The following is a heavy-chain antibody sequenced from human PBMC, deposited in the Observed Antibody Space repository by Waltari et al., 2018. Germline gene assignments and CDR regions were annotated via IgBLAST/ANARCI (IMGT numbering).Heavy chain of an antibody. CDR2: VDPELGDT. V-gene: IGHV1-69-2*01. Sequence: EVQLVQSGAEVKKPGAAARISCRASGYTFTDYYIHWIQQAPGKGLTWMGRVDPELGDTLLVPQCQGRLTLTADTSRDTAYMELTSLHYDDTAVYYCARGPLGAAHWFDSWGQGTLVTVSS. D-gene: IGHD1-26*01. CDR3: ARGPLGAAHWFDS. J-gene: IGHJ5*01. CDR1: GYTFTDYY.